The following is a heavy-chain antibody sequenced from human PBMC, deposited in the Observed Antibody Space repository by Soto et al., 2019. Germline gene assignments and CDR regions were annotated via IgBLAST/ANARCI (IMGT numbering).Heavy chain of an antibody. V-gene: IGHV4-31*03. D-gene: IGHD2-2*01. CDR3: ARSNFDCISTSCYPYYYYGMDV. CDR2: IYYSGST. CDR1: GFSISSGGYY. J-gene: IGHJ6*02. Sequence: SETLSLTCPFSGFSISSGGYYWSWIRQHPGKGLEWIGYIYYSGSTYYNPSLKSRVTISVDTSKNQFSLKLSSVTAADTAVYYCARSNFDCISTSCYPYYYYGMDVWGQGTTVTVSS.